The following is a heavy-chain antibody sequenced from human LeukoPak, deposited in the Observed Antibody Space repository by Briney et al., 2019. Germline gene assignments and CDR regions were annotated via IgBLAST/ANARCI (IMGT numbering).Heavy chain of an antibody. D-gene: IGHD3-3*01. J-gene: IGHJ4*02. CDR1: GGTFSSYA. CDR2: IIPIFGTA. Sequence: SVKVSCKASGGTFSSYAISWVRQALGQGLEWMGGIIPIFGTANYAQKFQGRVTITADESTSTAYMELSSLRSEDTAVYYCARGSLLKRITIFGVVKAFDYWGQGTLVTVSS. CDR3: ARGSLLKRITIFGVVKAFDY. V-gene: IGHV1-69*13.